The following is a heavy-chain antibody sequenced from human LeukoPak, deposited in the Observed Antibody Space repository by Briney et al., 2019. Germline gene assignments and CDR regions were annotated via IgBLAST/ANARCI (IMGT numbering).Heavy chain of an antibody. CDR2: IGGSGDST. CDR3: ATDQRYAFDY. Sequence: GGSLRLSCAVSGFTFNNYAMSWVRQAPGKGLEWVSGIGGSGDSTYADSVKGHFTISRDDGKNTLYLHMNSLRDDDTAVYYCATDQRYAFDYWGQGILVTVSS. J-gene: IGHJ4*02. D-gene: IGHD3-9*01. CDR1: GFTFNNYA. V-gene: IGHV3-23*01.